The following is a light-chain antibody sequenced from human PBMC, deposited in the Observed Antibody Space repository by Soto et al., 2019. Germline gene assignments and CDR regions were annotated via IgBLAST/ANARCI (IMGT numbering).Light chain of an antibody. CDR2: DVS. V-gene: IGLV2-11*01. Sequence: QSALTQPRSVSGSPGQSVTISCTGTSSDVGGYNYVSWYQQHPGKAPKLMIYDVSKRPSGVPDRFSASKSGNTDSLTISGLQAEDEADYYCCSYAGNYYVFGSGTKLTVL. CDR1: SSDVGGYNY. CDR3: CSYAGNYYV. J-gene: IGLJ1*01.